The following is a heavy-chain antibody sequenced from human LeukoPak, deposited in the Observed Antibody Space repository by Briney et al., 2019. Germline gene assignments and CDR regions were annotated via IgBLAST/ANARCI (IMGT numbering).Heavy chain of an antibody. CDR2: ISSSGSTI. V-gene: IGHV3-11*01. CDR3: ARYCSSTSCYTAAHYYFDY. CDR1: GFTFSDYY. J-gene: IGHJ4*02. D-gene: IGHD2-2*02. Sequence: GGSLRLSCAASGFTFSDYYMSWIRQAPGKGLEWVSYISSSGSTIYYADSVKGRFTISRDNAKNSLYLQMNSLRAEDTAVYYCARYCSSTSCYTAAHYYFDYWGQGTLVAVSS.